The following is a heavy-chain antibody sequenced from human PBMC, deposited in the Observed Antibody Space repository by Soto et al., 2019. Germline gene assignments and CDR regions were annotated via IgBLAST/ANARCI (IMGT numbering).Heavy chain of an antibody. J-gene: IGHJ6*02. CDR2: IYTSGST. CDR1: GGSISSYY. D-gene: IGHD3-10*01. Sequence: SETLSLTCTVSGGSISSYYWSWIRQPAGKGLELIGRIYTSGSTNYNPSLKSRVTMSVDTSKNQFSLKLSSVTAADTAVYYCARDYYGSVSYDNYYCYGMDVWGQGTTVTVSS. V-gene: IGHV4-4*07. CDR3: ARDYYGSVSYDNYYCYGMDV.